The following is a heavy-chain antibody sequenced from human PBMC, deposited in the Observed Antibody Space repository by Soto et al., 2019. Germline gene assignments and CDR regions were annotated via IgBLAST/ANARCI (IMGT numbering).Heavy chain of an antibody. D-gene: IGHD2-21*02. CDR2: IHPSGGGS. J-gene: IGHJ4*02. CDR3: ARGGHIAVVTASFDY. CDR1: GYTLNTYY. Sequence: GASVKVSCKPSGYTLNTYYLHWVRQAPGQGLEWMGIIHPSGGGSTYAQKFLGRVTMTRDTSTSTVFMELSSLRSADTAVYYCARGGHIAVVTASFDYWGQGILVTVSS. V-gene: IGHV1-46*02.